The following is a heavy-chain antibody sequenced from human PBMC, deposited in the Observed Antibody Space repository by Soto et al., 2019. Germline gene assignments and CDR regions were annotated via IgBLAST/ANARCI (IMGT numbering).Heavy chain of an antibody. V-gene: IGHV4-34*12. CDR1: GASLGGFH. J-gene: IGHJ3*02. CDR2: LIHGGST. CDR3: ARSPLGYAYVRQTWREVGDSFDI. Sequence: QVRLEQWGAGLLKPSETLSLTCAIYGASLGGFHWTWLRQAPGKGLEWIGELIHGGSTNYNPSLKSRVSVALDTSKNQFYMHLMSVTAADTAVSYCARSPLGYAYVRQTWREVGDSFDIWGRGTMVTVSS. D-gene: IGHD3-16*01.